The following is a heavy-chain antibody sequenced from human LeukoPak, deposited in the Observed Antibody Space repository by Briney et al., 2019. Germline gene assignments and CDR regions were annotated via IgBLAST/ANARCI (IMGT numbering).Heavy chain of an antibody. V-gene: IGHV1-18*01. CDR1: GYTFTSYD. J-gene: IGHJ4*02. CDR3: ASGSSTTLTGADY. Sequence: GASVKVSCKASGYTFTSYDINWVRQATGQGLEWMGWISAYNGNTNYAQKLQGRVTMTTDTSTSTAYMELRSLRSDDTAVYYCASGSSTTLTGADYWGQGTLVTVSS. CDR2: ISAYNGNT. D-gene: IGHD2-2*01.